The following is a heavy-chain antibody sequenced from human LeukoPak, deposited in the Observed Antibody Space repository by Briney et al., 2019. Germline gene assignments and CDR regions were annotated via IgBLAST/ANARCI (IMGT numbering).Heavy chain of an antibody. V-gene: IGHV4-4*07. CDR2: IYTSGST. CDR1: GGSISSYY. J-gene: IGHJ3*02. Sequence: PSETLSLTCTVSGGSISSYYWSWIRQPAGKGLEWIGRIYTSGSTNYNPSLKSRVTMSVDTSKNQFSLKLSSVTAADTAVYYCARDSVSGWYGAAFDIWGQGTMVTVSS. D-gene: IGHD6-19*01. CDR3: ARDSVSGWYGAAFDI.